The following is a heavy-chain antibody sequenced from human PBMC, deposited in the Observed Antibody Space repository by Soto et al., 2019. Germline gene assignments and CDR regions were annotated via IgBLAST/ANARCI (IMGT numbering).Heavy chain of an antibody. CDR1: GGSISTTGYF. D-gene: IGHD2-2*01. CDR2: IYYAGTT. CDR3: ARLGAYYQPLAP. J-gene: IGHJ5*02. V-gene: IGHV4-61*05. Sequence: TLSLTCTVSGGSISTTGYFWAWIRQPPGKGLEWIGYIYYAGTTSYNPSLKSRVSITLETSKSQFSLRLTSVTASDTAVYYCARLGAYYQPLAPWGQGTVVTVSS.